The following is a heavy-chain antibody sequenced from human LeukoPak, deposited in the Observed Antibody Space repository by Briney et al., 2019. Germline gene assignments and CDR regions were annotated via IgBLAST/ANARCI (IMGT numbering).Heavy chain of an antibody. CDR3: AKDLGLWSGYYTFDY. J-gene: IGHJ4*02. Sequence: PGGSLRLSCAASGFTFSSYAMTWVRQAPGKGLEWVSAISSSGGGTYYADSVKGRFTISRDNSDNTLYLQMNGLRAEDTAVYYCAKDLGLWSGYYTFDYWGQGTLVTVSS. CDR2: ISSSGGGT. D-gene: IGHD3-3*01. CDR1: GFTFSSYA. V-gene: IGHV3-23*01.